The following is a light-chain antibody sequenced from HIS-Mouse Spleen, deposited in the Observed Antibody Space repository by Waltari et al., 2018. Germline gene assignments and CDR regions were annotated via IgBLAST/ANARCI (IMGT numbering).Light chain of an antibody. V-gene: IGKV1-39*01. CDR2: AAS. Sequence: DIQMTQSPSSLSASVGDRVTITCRASQSISSYLNWYQQKPGKPPKLLIYAASSLQSGVPSRFSGSGSGTDFTLTISSLQPEDFATYYCQQSYSTPSCTFGQGTKLEIK. CDR3: QQSYSTPSCT. J-gene: IGKJ2*02. CDR1: QSISSY.